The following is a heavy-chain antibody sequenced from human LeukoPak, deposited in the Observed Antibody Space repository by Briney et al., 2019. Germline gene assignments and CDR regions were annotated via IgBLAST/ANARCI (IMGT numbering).Heavy chain of an antibody. CDR3: ARGGVTMVRGVIRTFWYFDL. Sequence: ASVKVSCKTSGYIFTTYAIHWVRQAPGRGLEWMGLINADDGNTRYSQRFQGRVTITRDTSANTAYMELSSLRFEDTAVYYCARGGVTMVRGVIRTFWYFDLWGRGTLVTVSS. CDR1: GYIFTTYA. CDR2: INADDGNT. D-gene: IGHD3-10*01. V-gene: IGHV1-3*01. J-gene: IGHJ2*01.